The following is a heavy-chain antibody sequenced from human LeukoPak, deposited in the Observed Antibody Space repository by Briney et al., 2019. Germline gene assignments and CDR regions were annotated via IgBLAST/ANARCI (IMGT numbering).Heavy chain of an antibody. J-gene: IGHJ5*02. CDR2: MNPNSGNT. CDR3: ARGPNKSDGGNSGSAWFDP. Sequence: ASVKVSCKASGYTFTTSDINWVRQATGQGLEWMGWMNPNSGNTGYAQKFQGRVTMTRNTSISTAYMELSSLRSEDTAVYYCARGPNKSDGGNSGSAWFDPWGQGTLVTVSS. D-gene: IGHD4-23*01. V-gene: IGHV1-8*01. CDR1: GYTFTTSD.